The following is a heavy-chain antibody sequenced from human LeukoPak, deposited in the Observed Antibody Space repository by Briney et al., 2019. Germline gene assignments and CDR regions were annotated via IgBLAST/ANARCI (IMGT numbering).Heavy chain of an antibody. J-gene: IGHJ3*02. Sequence: GGSLRLSCAASGFTFSSYSMNWVRQAPGKGLEWVSSISSSSSYIYYADSVKGRFTISRDNAKNSLYLQMNSLRAEDTAVYYCARDGSQGHDAFDIWGQGTMVTVSS. CDR2: ISSSSSYI. V-gene: IGHV3-21*01. CDR3: ARDGSQGHDAFDI. D-gene: IGHD3-10*01. CDR1: GFTFSSYS.